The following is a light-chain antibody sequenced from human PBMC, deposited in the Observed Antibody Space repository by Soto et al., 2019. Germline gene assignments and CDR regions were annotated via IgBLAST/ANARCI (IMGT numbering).Light chain of an antibody. Sequence: ALTQPASVSGSPGQSITISCTGTSSDVGGYNYVSWYQQHPGKAPKLMIYDVSNRPSGVSNRFSGSKSGNTASLTISGLQAEDEADYYCSSYTSSSTLVFGTGTNVTV. CDR1: SSDVGGYNY. CDR3: SSYTSSSTLV. J-gene: IGLJ1*01. CDR2: DVS. V-gene: IGLV2-14*01.